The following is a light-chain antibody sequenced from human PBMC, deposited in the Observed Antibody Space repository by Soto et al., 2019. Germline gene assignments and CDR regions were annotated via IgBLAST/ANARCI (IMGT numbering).Light chain of an antibody. V-gene: IGKV1-5*01. CDR2: DAS. CDR1: PSISSW. CDR3: QQYNSYPYN. Sequence: DIQMTQSPSTLSASVGDRVTITCRASPSISSWLAWYQQKPGKAPKLLIYDASSLESGVPSRFSGSGSGTEFTLTIITLQPDAFATYYYQQYNSYPYNFGQGTKLEIK. J-gene: IGKJ2*01.